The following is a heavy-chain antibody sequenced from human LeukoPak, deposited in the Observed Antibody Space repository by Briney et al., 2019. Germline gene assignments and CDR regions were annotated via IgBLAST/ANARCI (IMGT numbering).Heavy chain of an antibody. CDR3: SRVSVGSDDY. J-gene: IGHJ4*02. CDR2: ISSSTSYI. V-gene: IGHV3-21*01. CDR1: GFTFSTYS. Sequence: PGGSLRLSCAASGFTFSTYSMNRVRQAPGKGLEWVSSISSSTSYIYYADSVKGRFTISRDNAKSSLYLQMNSLGAEDTAVYYCSRVSVGSDDYWGLGTLVTVSS. D-gene: IGHD1-26*01.